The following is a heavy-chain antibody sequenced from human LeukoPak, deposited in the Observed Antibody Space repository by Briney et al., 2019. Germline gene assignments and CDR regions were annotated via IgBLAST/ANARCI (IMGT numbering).Heavy chain of an antibody. Sequence: SVKVSCKASGGTFSSYAISWVRQAPGQGLEWMGRIIPIFGTANYAQKFQGRITITTDESTSTAYMELSSLRSEDTAVYYCAREVPSQWLVDYWGQGTLVTVSS. J-gene: IGHJ4*02. D-gene: IGHD6-19*01. CDR1: GGTFSSYA. CDR2: IIPIFGTA. V-gene: IGHV1-69*05. CDR3: AREVPSQWLVDY.